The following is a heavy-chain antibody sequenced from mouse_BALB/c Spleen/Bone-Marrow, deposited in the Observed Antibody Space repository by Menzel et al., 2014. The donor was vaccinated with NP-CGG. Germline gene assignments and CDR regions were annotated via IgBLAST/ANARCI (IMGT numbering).Heavy chain of an antibody. CDR1: GFNIKDTY. V-gene: IGHV14-3*02. D-gene: IGHD2-4*01. CDR2: IDPANGNT. Sequence: EVQLQQSGAELVKPGASVKLSCTASGFNIKDTYMHWVKQRPEQGLEWIGRIDPANGNTKYDPKFQGKATITADTSSNPAYLQLSRLTSEDTAVYYCARFPYDYGGGDYWGQGTTLTVSS. CDR3: ARFPYDYGGGDY. J-gene: IGHJ2*01.